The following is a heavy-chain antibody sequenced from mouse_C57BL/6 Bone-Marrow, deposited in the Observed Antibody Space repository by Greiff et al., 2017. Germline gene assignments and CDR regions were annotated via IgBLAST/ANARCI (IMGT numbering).Heavy chain of an antibody. J-gene: IGHJ2*01. Sequence: VQLQQSGGDLVKPGGSLKLSCAASGFTFNSYGMSWVRQTPDKRLEWVATISSGGSYTYYPDSVKGRFTISRDNAKNTLYLQMSSLKSEDTAMYYCARQIVATSYYFDYWGQGTTLTVSS. CDR3: ARQIVATSYYFDY. CDR2: ISSGGSYT. CDR1: GFTFNSYG. V-gene: IGHV5-6*01. D-gene: IGHD1-1*01.